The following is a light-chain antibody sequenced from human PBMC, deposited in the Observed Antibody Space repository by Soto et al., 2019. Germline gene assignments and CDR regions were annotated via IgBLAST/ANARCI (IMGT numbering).Light chain of an antibody. V-gene: IGKV3-20*01. CDR1: QSVSSSY. CDR3: QQYGSSPLT. J-gene: IGKJ4*01. CDR2: GAS. Sequence: EIGLTQSPATLSSFTGDRVTLSCRASQSVSSSYLAWYQQKPGQAPRLLIYGASSRATGIPDRFSGSGSGTDFTLTISRLEPEDFAVYYCQQYGSSPLTFGGGTNADIK.